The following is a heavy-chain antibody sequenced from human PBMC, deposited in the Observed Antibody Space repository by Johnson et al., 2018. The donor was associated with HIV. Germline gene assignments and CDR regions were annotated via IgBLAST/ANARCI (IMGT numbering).Heavy chain of an antibody. D-gene: IGHD2-21*01. CDR2: IYSGGSS. Sequence: MLLVESGGGLVQPGGSLRLSCAASDFTVGSIYMSWVRQAPGKGLEWVSLIYSGGSSYYADSVKGRFTISRDNSKNTLYLQMNSLRVEDTAVYYCAKSDVVVIPEGAFDIWGQGTMVTVSS. J-gene: IGHJ3*02. V-gene: IGHV3-66*01. CDR3: AKSDVVVIPEGAFDI. CDR1: DFTVGSIY.